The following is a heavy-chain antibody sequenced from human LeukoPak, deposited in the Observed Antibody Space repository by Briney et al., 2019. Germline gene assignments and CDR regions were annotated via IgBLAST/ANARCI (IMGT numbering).Heavy chain of an antibody. D-gene: IGHD6-19*01. CDR1: GFTFTTSA. V-gene: IGHV1-58*01. CDR2: IVVGSGNT. J-gene: IGHJ4*02. Sequence: ASVKVSCKASGFTFTTSAVQWVRQARGQRLEWIGWIVVGSGNTNYAQKFQERVTFTRDMSTSTAYMELSSLRSEDTAVYFCAAGSGWYRFDYWGQGTLVTVSS. CDR3: AAGSGWYRFDY.